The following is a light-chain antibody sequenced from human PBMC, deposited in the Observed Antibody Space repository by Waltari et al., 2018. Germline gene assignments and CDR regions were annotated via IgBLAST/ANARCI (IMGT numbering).Light chain of an antibody. V-gene: IGLV3-21*01. J-gene: IGLJ2*01. CDR3: QVWDATNDHSV. CDR2: YEN. CDR1: NTGSKS. Sequence: SYVLTQAPSVSVTPGETARLPCVGENTGSKSVDWYQQKPGQAPVVVISYENDRPSGIPERFSGSNSENTATLTISRVEVGDEADYYCQVWDATNDHSVFGGGTKLTVL.